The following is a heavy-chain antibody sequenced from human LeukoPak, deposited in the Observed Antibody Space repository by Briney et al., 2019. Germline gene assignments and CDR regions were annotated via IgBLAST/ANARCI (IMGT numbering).Heavy chain of an antibody. CDR3: ARTVDYYDSSGYERIDY. Sequence: SETLSLTCTVSGGSISSSSYYWGWIRQPPGKGLEWIGSIYYSGSTYYSPSLKSRVTISVDTSKNQFSLKLSSVTAADTAVYYCARTVDYYDSSGYERIDYWGQGTLVTVSS. CDR2: IYYSGST. J-gene: IGHJ4*02. CDR1: GGSISSSSYY. D-gene: IGHD3-22*01. V-gene: IGHV4-39*07.